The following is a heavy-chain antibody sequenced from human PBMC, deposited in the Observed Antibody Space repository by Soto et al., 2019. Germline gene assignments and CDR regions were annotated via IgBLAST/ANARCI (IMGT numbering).Heavy chain of an antibody. V-gene: IGHV1-18*03. CDR3: ARDRCTTDRCYTHHFDV. CDR1: GYTFTSYG. D-gene: IGHD2-8*01. J-gene: IGHJ6*02. Sequence: QVQLVQSGGEVTKPGASVKVSCKSSGYTFTSYGVSWVRQAPGQGLEGLGWISVYTGNTKQAQKFQDRVTLTTEASTSTAYMELRSVRSDDMAVYYCARDRCTTDRCYTHHFDVWGQGTTVTVSS. CDR2: ISVYTGNT.